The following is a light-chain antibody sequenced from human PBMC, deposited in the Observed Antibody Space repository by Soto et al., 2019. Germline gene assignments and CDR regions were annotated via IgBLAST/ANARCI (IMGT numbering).Light chain of an antibody. CDR3: AAWDDSVNGVV. Sequence: QSVLTQPPSVSEAPRQRVTISCSGSSSNIGRNAVDWYQQLPGKAPKLLIYYDDLLPSGVSDRFSGSKSGTSASLAISGLQSEDEADYYCAAWDDSVNGVVFGGGTQLTVL. V-gene: IGLV1-36*01. CDR2: YDD. J-gene: IGLJ2*01. CDR1: SSNIGRNA.